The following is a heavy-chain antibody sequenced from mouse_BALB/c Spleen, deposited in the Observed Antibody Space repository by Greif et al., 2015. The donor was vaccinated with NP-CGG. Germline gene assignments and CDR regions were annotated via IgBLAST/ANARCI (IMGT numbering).Heavy chain of an antibody. J-gene: IGHJ4*01. D-gene: IGHD2-3*01. Sequence: EVQGVESGGGLVKPGGSLKLSCAASGFAFRSYDMSWVRQTPEKRLEWVAYTSSGGGSTYYPDTVKGRFTISRDNAKNTLYLQMSSLKSEDTAMYYCARYDGYYYYAMDYWGQGTSVTVSS. CDR3: ARYDGYYYYAMDY. CDR1: GFAFRSYD. CDR2: TSSGGGST. V-gene: IGHV5-12-1*01.